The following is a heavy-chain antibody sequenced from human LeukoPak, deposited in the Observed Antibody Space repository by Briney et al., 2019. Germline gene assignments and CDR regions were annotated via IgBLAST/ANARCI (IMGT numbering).Heavy chain of an antibody. Sequence: PGGPLRLSCAASGFIFRSYAMNWVRQAPGKGLDWVSSISSDSSYIYYADSLKGRFTVSRDNAKNSLYLQMNSLRAEDTAVYYCARYYGSGSPPFDCWGQGTLVTVSS. D-gene: IGHD3-10*01. V-gene: IGHV3-21*01. CDR2: ISSDSSYI. CDR1: GFIFRSYA. J-gene: IGHJ4*02. CDR3: ARYYGSGSPPFDC.